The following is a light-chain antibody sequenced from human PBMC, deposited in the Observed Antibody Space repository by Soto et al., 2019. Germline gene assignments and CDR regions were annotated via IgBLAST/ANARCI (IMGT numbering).Light chain of an antibody. J-gene: IGKJ4*01. Sequence: DLQLTQAPSFLSASVGDRVTITCRASQGISTYLVWYQQKPGKAPKLLIYAASTMQSGVPSRFSGSGSGTEFTLPISRLQPEDFATYYCLQLNSYPLTFGGGTKVEIK. CDR1: QGISTY. V-gene: IGKV1-9*01. CDR3: LQLNSYPLT. CDR2: AAS.